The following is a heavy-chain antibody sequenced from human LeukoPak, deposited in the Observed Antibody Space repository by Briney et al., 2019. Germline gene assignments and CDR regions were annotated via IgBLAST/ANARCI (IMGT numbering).Heavy chain of an antibody. D-gene: IGHD1-20*01. J-gene: IGHJ6*02. Sequence: GGSLRLSCAASGFTFSSYWMSWVRQAPGKGLEWVANIKQDGSEKYYVDSVKGRFTISRDNAKNSLYLQMNSLRAEDTAVYYCARSRLTGTTGYYYGMDVWGQGTTVTVSS. CDR3: ARSRLTGTTGYYYGMDV. CDR2: IKQDGSEK. V-gene: IGHV3-7*01. CDR1: GFTFSSYW.